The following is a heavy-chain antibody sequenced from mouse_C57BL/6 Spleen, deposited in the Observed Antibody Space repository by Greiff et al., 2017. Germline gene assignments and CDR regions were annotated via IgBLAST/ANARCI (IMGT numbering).Heavy chain of an antibody. D-gene: IGHD1-1*01. CDR2: INPDSSTI. J-gene: IGHJ1*03. Sequence: EVQLVESGGGLVQPGGSLKLSCAASGIDFSRYWMSWVRRAPGKGLEWIGEINPDSSTINYAPSLKDKFIISRDNAKNTLYLQMSKVRSEDTALYYCANNYYGSSSWYFDVWGTGTTVTVSS. V-gene: IGHV4-1*01. CDR1: GIDFSRYW. CDR3: ANNYYGSSSWYFDV.